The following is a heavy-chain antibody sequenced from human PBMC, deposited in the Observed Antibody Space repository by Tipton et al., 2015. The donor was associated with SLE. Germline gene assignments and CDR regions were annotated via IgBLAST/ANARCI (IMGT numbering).Heavy chain of an antibody. CDR1: GGSISSSSYY. CDR3: AREGDYGDFSPH. Sequence: TLSLTCTVSGGSISSSSYYWGWIRQPPGKWLEWIGSIYYSGSTYYNPSLKSRVTISVDTSKNQFSLKLSSVTAADTAVYYCAREGDYGDFSPHWGQGTLVTVSS. D-gene: IGHD4-17*01. V-gene: IGHV4-39*07. J-gene: IGHJ4*02. CDR2: IYYSGST.